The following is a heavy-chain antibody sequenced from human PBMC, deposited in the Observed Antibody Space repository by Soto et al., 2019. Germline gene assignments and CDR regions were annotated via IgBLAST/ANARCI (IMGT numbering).Heavy chain of an antibody. CDR2: ISGSGGST. J-gene: IGHJ4*02. CDR3: AKDPSPHYYDILTGYSR. Sequence: GGSLRLSCAASGFTFSSYAMSWVRQAPGKGLEWVSAISGSGGSTYYADSVKGRFTISRDNSKNTLYLQMNSLRAEDTAVYYCAKDPSPHYYDILTGYSRWGQGTLVTVSS. V-gene: IGHV3-23*01. D-gene: IGHD3-9*01. CDR1: GFTFSSYA.